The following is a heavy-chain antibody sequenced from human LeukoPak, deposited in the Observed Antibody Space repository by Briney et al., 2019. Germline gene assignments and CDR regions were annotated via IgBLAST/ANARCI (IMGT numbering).Heavy chain of an antibody. CDR3: AKDHYSSGPGY. J-gene: IGHJ4*02. CDR1: GFTFSSYA. D-gene: IGHD3-22*01. Sequence: GGSLRLSCAASGFTFSSYAMHWVRQAPGKGLEYVSAISSNGGSTYYANSVKGRFTISRDNSKNTLYLQMGSLRAEDMAVYYCAKDHYSSGPGYWGQGTLVTVSS. CDR2: ISSNGGST. V-gene: IGHV3-64*01.